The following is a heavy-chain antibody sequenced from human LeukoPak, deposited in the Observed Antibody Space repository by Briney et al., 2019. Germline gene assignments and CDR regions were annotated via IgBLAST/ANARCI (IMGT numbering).Heavy chain of an antibody. D-gene: IGHD3-22*01. CDR1: GGSISSSNYY. J-gene: IGHJ4*02. CDR3: AREVGPYYYDSSGYCDY. Sequence: SETLSLTCIVSGGSISSSNYYWSWIRQPPGKGLEWIGYIYYSGSTNYNPSLKSRVTISVDTSKNQFSLKLSSVTAADTAVYYCAREVGPYYYDSSGYCDYWGQGTLVTVSS. V-gene: IGHV4-61*01. CDR2: IYYSGST.